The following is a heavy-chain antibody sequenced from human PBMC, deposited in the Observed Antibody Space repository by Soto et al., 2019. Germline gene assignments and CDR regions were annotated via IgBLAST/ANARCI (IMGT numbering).Heavy chain of an antibody. CDR2: IHYSGST. CDR1: GGSISIYY. D-gene: IGHD3-9*01. V-gene: IGHV4-59*01. Sequence: SETLSLTCTVFGGSISIYYWHWVRQPPGKGLEWIGNIHYSGSTNYNPSLKSRVTISADTSKNHFSLKLNSVTTADTAVYYCARDGLGNDASDVWGQGTMVTVSS. CDR3: ARDGLGNDASDV. J-gene: IGHJ3*01.